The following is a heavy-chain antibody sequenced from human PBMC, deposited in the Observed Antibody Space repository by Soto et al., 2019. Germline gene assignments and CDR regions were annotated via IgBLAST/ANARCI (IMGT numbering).Heavy chain of an antibody. Sequence: ASVKVSCKASGYTFTSYDINWVRQATGQGLEWMGWMNPNSGNTGYAQKFQGRVTMTRNTSISTAYMELSSLRSDDTAVYYCARDLDLQLWFGAHGMDVWGQGTTVTVSS. V-gene: IGHV1-8*01. J-gene: IGHJ6*02. CDR3: ARDLDLQLWFGAHGMDV. D-gene: IGHD3-10*01. CDR2: MNPNSGNT. CDR1: GYTFTSYD.